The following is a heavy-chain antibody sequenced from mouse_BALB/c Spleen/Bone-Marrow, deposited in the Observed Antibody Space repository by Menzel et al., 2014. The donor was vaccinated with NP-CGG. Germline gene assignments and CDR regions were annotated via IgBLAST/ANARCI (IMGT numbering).Heavy chain of an antibody. CDR1: GYTFTSYW. CDR3: ARGATVVARYFDS. CDR2: INPSTGYT. J-gene: IGHJ2*01. Sequence: VQLQESGAELAKPGASVMMSCKASGYTFTSYWMHWVKQRPGQALEWLGYINPSTGYTEFNQKFKDKATLTADKSSSTAYMHLSSLTSEDSAVYYCARGATVVARYFDSWGQGTTLTVSS. V-gene: IGHV1-7*01. D-gene: IGHD1-1*01.